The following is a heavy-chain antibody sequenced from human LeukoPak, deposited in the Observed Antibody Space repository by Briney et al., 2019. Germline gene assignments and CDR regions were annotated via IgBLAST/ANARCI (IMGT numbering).Heavy chain of an antibody. Sequence: GGSLRLSCAASGFTVSSIYMTWVRQAPGKGLEWVSVIYSGGTTYYADSVKGRFTISRDNSKNTLCLQMNSLRAEDTAVYYCARGLSFFDYWGQGTLVTVSS. CDR3: ARGLSFFDY. D-gene: IGHD2-21*02. CDR1: GFTVSSIY. J-gene: IGHJ4*02. V-gene: IGHV3-66*01. CDR2: IYSGGTT.